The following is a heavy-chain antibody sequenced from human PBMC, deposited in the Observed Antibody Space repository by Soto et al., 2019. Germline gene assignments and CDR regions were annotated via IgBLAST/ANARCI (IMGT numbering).Heavy chain of an antibody. J-gene: IGHJ5*02. CDR2: IYYSGST. CDR1: GGSISSGGYY. Sequence: QVQLQESGPGLVKPSQTLSLTCTVSGGSISSGGYYWSWIRQHPGKGLEWIGYIYYSGSTYYNPSPKSRVTXSVXTXRNQFSLKLSSVTAADTAVYYCARGSYYDSSGYYGPWGQGTLVTVSS. CDR3: ARGSYYDSSGYYGP. D-gene: IGHD3-22*01. V-gene: IGHV4-31*03.